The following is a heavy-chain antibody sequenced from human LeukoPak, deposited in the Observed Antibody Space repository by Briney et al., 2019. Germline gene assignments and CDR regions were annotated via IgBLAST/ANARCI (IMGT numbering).Heavy chain of an antibody. CDR1: GFTFDDYA. J-gene: IGHJ5*02. D-gene: IGHD6-19*01. Sequence: GGSLRLSCAASGFTFDDYAMHWVRQAPGKGLEWGSGISWNSGSIGYADSVKGRFAISRDNAKNSLYLQMNSLRAEDTAVYYCARGGSGWTWGQGTLVTVSS. CDR3: ARGGSGWT. V-gene: IGHV3-9*01. CDR2: ISWNSGSI.